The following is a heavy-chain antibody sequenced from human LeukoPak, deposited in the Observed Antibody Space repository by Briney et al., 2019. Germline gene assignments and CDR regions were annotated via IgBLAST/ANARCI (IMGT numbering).Heavy chain of an antibody. V-gene: IGHV4-59*01. J-gene: IGHJ4*02. CDR3: ASIAVAGQFWDY. Sequence: PSETLPLTCTVSGGSISSYYWSWIRQPPGKGLEWIGYIYYSGSTSYNPSLKSRVTISVDTSKNQFSLKLSSVTAADTAVYYCASIAVAGQFWDYWGQGTLVTVSS. CDR2: IYYSGST. CDR1: GGSISSYY. D-gene: IGHD6-19*01.